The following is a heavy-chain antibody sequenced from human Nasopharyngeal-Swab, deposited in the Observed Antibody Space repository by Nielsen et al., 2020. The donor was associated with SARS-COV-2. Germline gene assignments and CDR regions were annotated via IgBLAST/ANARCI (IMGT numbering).Heavy chain of an antibody. CDR2: IKQDGSDQ. V-gene: IGHV3-7*01. Sequence: GESLKISWAASGFTVSSYWMSWVRQAPGKGLEWVANIKQDGSDQYYVDSVKGRFTISRDNAKNSLYLQMNSLRAEDTAVYYCARGTWYSSSGASYYYYYGMDVWGQGTTVTVSS. CDR1: GFTVSSYW. D-gene: IGHD6-13*01. CDR3: ARGTWYSSSGASYYYYYGMDV. J-gene: IGHJ6*02.